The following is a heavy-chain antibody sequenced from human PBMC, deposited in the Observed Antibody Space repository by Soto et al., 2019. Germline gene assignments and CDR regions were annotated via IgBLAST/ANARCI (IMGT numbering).Heavy chain of an antibody. CDR2: LIPIFGTA. V-gene: IGHV1-69*13. J-gene: IGHJ5*02. Sequence: SVKVSCKASGGTFSSYAISWVRPAPGQGLEWMGGLIPIFGTANYAQKFQGRVTITADESTSTAYMELSSLRSEDTAVYYCARDTINTNVHWFDPWGQGTLVTVSS. CDR1: GGTFSSYA. D-gene: IGHD3-3*01. CDR3: ARDTINTNVHWFDP.